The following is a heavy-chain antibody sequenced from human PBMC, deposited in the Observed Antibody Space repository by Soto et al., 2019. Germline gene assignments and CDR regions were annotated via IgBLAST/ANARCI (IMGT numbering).Heavy chain of an antibody. CDR2: IYYSGST. CDR1: GGSISSSSYY. J-gene: IGHJ3*02. CDR3: ARPNWGSIDDDAFDI. V-gene: IGHV4-39*07. Sequence: SETLSLTCTVSGGSISSSSYYWGWIRQPPGKGLEWIGSIYYSGSTYYNPSLKSRVTISVDTSKNQFSLKLSSVTAADTAVYYCARPNWGSIDDDAFDIWGQGTMVTVSS. D-gene: IGHD7-27*01.